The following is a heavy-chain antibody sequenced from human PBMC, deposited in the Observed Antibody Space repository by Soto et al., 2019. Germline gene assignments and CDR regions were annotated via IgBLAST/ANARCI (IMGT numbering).Heavy chain of an antibody. CDR1: RASLGEHY. CDR3: ARGKPSGYRFGPRNFFYYGLDV. CDR2: VHTSGST. D-gene: IGHD5-18*01. J-gene: IGHJ6*02. V-gene: IGHV4-34*01. Sequence: ETLYLNCAVFRASLGEHYWDWIVQSPDNGLECIGEVHTSGSTDYNPSLKNRLTLSLDTSNNQFSLKVASVTAADTAVYFCARGKPSGYRFGPRNFFYYGLDVWGPGTPVTVSS.